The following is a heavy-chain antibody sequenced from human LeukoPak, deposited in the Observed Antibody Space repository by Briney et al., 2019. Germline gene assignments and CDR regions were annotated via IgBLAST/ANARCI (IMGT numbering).Heavy chain of an antibody. D-gene: IGHD3-10*01. CDR1: GYTFTSYG. Sequence: GASVKVSCKASGYTFTSYGISWVRQAPGQGLEWMGWISAYNGNTNYAQKLQGRVTMTTDTSTSTAYMELRSLRSDDTAVYYCARSPVLLWFGELLSYYYYYMDVWGKGTTVTIPS. CDR2: ISAYNGNT. V-gene: IGHV1-18*01. J-gene: IGHJ6*03. CDR3: ARSPVLLWFGELLSYYYYYMDV.